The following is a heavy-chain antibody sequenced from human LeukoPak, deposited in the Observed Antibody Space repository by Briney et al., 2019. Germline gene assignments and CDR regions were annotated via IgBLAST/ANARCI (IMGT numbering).Heavy chain of an antibody. CDR2: ISSDGNNK. V-gene: IGHV3-30*18. Sequence: GGSLRLSCAASGFTFSSYGMHWVRQAPGKGLEWVALISSDGNNKYYADSVKGRFSISRDNSKNTLYLQMNSLRAEDTAVYYCAKDTRYFDYWGQGTLVTVSS. J-gene: IGHJ4*02. CDR3: AKDTRYFDY. CDR1: GFTFSSYG.